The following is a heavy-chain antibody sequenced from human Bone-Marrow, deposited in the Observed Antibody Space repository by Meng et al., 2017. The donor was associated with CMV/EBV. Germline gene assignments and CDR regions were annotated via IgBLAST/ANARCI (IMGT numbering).Heavy chain of an antibody. CDR1: GGTFSSYT. V-gene: IGHV1-69*02. Sequence: SVKVSCKASGGTFSSYTISWVRQAPGQGLEWMGRIIPILGIANYAQKFQGRVTITADKSTSTAYMELSSLRSEYTAVYYCARVEERRGYSSSWGQGTLVTVSS. D-gene: IGHD6-13*01. CDR3: ARVEERRGYSSS. J-gene: IGHJ4*02. CDR2: IIPILGIA.